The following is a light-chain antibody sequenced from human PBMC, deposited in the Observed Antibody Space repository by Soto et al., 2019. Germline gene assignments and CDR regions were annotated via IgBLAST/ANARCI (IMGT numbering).Light chain of an antibody. CDR1: QSISSW. CDR3: QQYNSYRT. CDR2: KAS. J-gene: IGKJ1*01. V-gene: IGKV1-5*03. Sequence: DIQMTQSPSTLSASVGDRVTITCRASQSISSWLAGYQQNPWKTPKLLIYKASSLASGVPSRFSGSGSGTEFTLTISSLQPDDFATYYCQQYNSYRTFGQGTKVEIK.